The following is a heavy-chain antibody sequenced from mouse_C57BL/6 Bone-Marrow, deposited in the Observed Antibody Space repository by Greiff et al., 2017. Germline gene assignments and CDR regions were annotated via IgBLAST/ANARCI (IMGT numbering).Heavy chain of an antibody. V-gene: IGHV1-75*01. CDR1: GYTFTDYY. CDR2: IFPGSGST. D-gene: IGHD4-1*01. CDR3: AREGERRLGAMDY. J-gene: IGHJ4*01. Sequence: QVQLQQSGPELVKPGASVKISCKASGYTFTDYYINWVKQRPGQGLEWIGWIFPGSGSTYYNEKFKGKATLTVDKSSSTTYLLLSSLTSEDSAVYFCAREGERRLGAMDYWGQGTSVTVSS.